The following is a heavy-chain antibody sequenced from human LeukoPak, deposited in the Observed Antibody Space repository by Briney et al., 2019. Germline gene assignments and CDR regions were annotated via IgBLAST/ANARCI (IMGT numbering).Heavy chain of an antibody. D-gene: IGHD6-13*01. CDR3: ARGEKAAADLSYNWFDP. V-gene: IGHV1-3*01. CDR1: GYTFTSYA. Sequence: ASVKVSCKASGYTFTSYAMHWVRQAPGQRLEWMGWINAGNGNTKYSQKFQGRVTITRDTSASTAYMELSSLRSEDTAVYYCARGEKAAADLSYNWFDPWGQGTLVTVSS. CDR2: INAGNGNT. J-gene: IGHJ5*02.